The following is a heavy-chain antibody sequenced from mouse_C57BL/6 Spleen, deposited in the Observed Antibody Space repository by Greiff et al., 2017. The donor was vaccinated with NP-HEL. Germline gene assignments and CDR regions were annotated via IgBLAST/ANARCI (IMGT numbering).Heavy chain of an antibody. Sequence: EVQVVESGGGLVKPGGSLKLSCAASGFTFSDYGMHWVRQAPEKGLEWVAYISSGSSTIYYADTVKGRFTISRDNAKNTLFLQMTSLRSEDTAMYYCARTRYYGSSGAMDYWGQGTSVTVSS. V-gene: IGHV5-17*01. CDR3: ARTRYYGSSGAMDY. CDR2: ISSGSSTI. D-gene: IGHD1-1*01. J-gene: IGHJ4*01. CDR1: GFTFSDYG.